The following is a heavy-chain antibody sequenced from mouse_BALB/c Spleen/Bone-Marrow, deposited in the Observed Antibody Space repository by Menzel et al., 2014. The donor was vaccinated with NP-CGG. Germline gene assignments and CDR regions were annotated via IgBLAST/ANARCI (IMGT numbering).Heavy chain of an antibody. D-gene: IGHD2-14*01. CDR3: ARGDYRYDGFAY. CDR2: INPGSGGT. J-gene: IGHJ3*01. V-gene: IGHV1-54*01. Sequence: QVQLQQPGAELVRPGTSVKVSCKASGYAFTNYLIEWVKQRPGQGLEWIGVINPGSGGTNYNEKFKGKATPTADKSSSTAYMQLSSLTSDDSAVYFCARGDYRYDGFAYWGQGTLVTVSA. CDR1: GYAFTNYL.